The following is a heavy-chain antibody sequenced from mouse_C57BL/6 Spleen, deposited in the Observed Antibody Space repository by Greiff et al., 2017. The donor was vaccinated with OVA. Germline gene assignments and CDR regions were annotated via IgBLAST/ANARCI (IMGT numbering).Heavy chain of an antibody. Sequence: VQLKESGPGLAKPSPTLSLTCSVTGYSITSDYWNWIRKFPGNKLEYMGYISYSGSTSYNPSLKSRISIARDTSKNQYYLQLNSVTTEDTATYYCARYVGNDGYFDYWGQGTTLTVSS. CDR3: ARYVGNDGYFDY. V-gene: IGHV3-8*01. J-gene: IGHJ2*01. D-gene: IGHD2-2*01. CDR2: ISYSGST. CDR1: GYSITSDY.